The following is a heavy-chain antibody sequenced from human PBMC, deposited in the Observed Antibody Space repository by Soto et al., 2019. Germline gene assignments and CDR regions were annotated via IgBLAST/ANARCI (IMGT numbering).Heavy chain of an antibody. V-gene: IGHV1-3*05. Sequence: QVQLVQSGAEEKKPGASVKVSCKASGYTFTSHAMHWVRQAPGQRLEWMGWINPGNGNTRYSQMFQGRVTFTRDTSATTAYMELSSLRSEDTAVYFCARYGEGGYGDYWGQGSPLTVSS. CDR1: GYTFTSHA. CDR2: INPGNGNT. D-gene: IGHD5-18*01. J-gene: IGHJ4*02. CDR3: ARYGEGGYGDY.